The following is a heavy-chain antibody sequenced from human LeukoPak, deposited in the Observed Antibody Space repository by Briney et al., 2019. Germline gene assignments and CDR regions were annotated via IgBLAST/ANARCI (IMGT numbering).Heavy chain of an antibody. CDR2: INPSGGST. D-gene: IGHD2-2*01. V-gene: IGHV1-46*01. CDR1: GYTFTSYY. J-gene: IGHJ4*02. Sequence: HEASVKVSCKASGYTFTSYYMHWVRQAPGQGLEWMGIINPSGGSTSYAQKFQGRVTMTRDTSTSTVYMELSSLRSEDTAVYYCARDLADYYCSSTSCYVDDYWGQGTLVTVSS. CDR3: ARDLADYYCSSTSCYVDDY.